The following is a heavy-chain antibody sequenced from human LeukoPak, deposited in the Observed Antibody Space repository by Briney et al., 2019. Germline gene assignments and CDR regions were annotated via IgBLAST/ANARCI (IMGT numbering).Heavy chain of an antibody. J-gene: IGHJ4*02. V-gene: IGHV3-53*01. D-gene: IGHD6-19*01. CDR1: GFTVSSNY. CDR2: IYSGGST. Sequence: GGSLRLSCAASGFTVSSNYMSWVRQAPGKGLEWVSVIYSGGSTYSADSVKGRFTISRDNSKNTLYLQMNRLRAQDTAVYYCARDSGWYYFDYWGQGTLVTVSS. CDR3: ARDSGWYYFDY.